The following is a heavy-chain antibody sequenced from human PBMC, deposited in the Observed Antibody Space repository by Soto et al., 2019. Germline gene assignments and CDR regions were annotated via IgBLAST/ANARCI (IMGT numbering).Heavy chain of an antibody. Sequence: ASVKVSCKASGGTFSSYAISWVRQAPGQGLEWMGGIIPIFGTANYAQKFQGRVTITADESTSTAYMELSSLRSEDTAVYYCARVSSLDIAVAGIFDYWGQGTLVTAPQ. D-gene: IGHD6-19*01. CDR3: ARVSSLDIAVAGIFDY. CDR1: GGTFSSYA. V-gene: IGHV1-69*13. CDR2: IIPIFGTA. J-gene: IGHJ4*02.